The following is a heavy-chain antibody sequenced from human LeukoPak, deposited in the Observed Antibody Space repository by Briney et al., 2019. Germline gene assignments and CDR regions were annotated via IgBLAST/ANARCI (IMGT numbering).Heavy chain of an antibody. D-gene: IGHD3-10*01. CDR2: INHSGST. CDR3: ATYYYGSGSYSGFDY. CDR1: GGSFSGYY. J-gene: IGHJ4*02. Sequence: SETLSLTCAVYGGSFSGYYWSWSRQPPGKGLEWIGEINHSGSTNYNPSLKSRVTISVDTSKNQFSLKLSSVTAADTAVYYCATYYYGSGSYSGFDYWGQGTLVTVSS. V-gene: IGHV4-34*01.